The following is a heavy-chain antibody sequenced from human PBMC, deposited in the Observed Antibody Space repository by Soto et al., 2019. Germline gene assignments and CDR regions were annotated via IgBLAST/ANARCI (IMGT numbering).Heavy chain of an antibody. Sequence: QVQLQESGPGLVKPSQTLSLTCTVSGGSISSGGDYGSWIRQHPGKGLERIGYIYYSGSTYYKPSLKSRVTISVDRSKHQFSLKMSSVTAADRAVYYCARDGKVVDASDYWGQGTLVTVSS. D-gene: IGHD2-15*01. CDR2: IYYSGST. CDR3: ARDGKVVDASDY. J-gene: IGHJ4*02. CDR1: GGSISSGGDY. V-gene: IGHV4-31*03.